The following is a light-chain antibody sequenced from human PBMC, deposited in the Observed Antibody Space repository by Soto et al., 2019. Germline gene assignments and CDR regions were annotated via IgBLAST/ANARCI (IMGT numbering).Light chain of an antibody. CDR1: SSDVGAYNY. J-gene: IGLJ1*01. CDR2: DVS. Sequence: QSALTQPASVSGSPGQSITISCTGNSSDVGAYNYVSWYQQHPGKAPKLMIYDVSKRPSGVSSRFSGSKSGNTASLTFSGLQAEDEADYYCSSYTTSSIYVFGTGTKLTVL. CDR3: SSYTTSSIYV. V-gene: IGLV2-14*01.